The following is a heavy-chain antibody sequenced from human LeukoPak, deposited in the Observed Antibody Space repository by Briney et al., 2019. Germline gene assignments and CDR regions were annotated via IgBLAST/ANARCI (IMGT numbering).Heavy chain of an antibody. J-gene: IGHJ4*02. CDR2: ISGSGGSP. Sequence: GGSLRLSCAGPGFTFGGYGMHWFRQTPGKGLEWVSGISGSGGSPYYADSVKGRFTISRDTSKNTLYLQMNSLRAEDTAVYYCAKAVYDSSGSFDFWGQGTLVTVSS. D-gene: IGHD3-22*01. V-gene: IGHV3-23*01. CDR3: AKAVYDSSGSFDF. CDR1: GFTFGGYG.